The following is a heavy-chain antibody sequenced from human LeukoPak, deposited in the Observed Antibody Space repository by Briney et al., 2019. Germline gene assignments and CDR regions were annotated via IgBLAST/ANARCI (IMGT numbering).Heavy chain of an antibody. Sequence: QSGGSLRLSCAASGFTFSSYAMHWVRQAPGKGLEWVAVISYDGSNKYYADSVKGRFTISRDNSKNTLYLQMNSLRAEDTAVYYCARVDLSGLGVIDYWGQGTLVTVSS. D-gene: IGHD6-19*01. CDR3: ARVDLSGLGVIDY. CDR1: GFTFSSYA. V-gene: IGHV3-30*04. CDR2: ISYDGSNK. J-gene: IGHJ4*02.